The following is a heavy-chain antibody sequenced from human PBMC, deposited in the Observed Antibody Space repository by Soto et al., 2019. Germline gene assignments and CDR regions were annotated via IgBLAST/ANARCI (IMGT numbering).Heavy chain of an antibody. CDR1: GGSLSSYY. CDR2: ISYSGTT. V-gene: IGHV4-59*01. CDR3: ARDRSHSSAYWWLDY. Sequence: SETLSLTCTVSGGSLSSYYWSWIRRPPGMGLEWIASISYSGTTNYNSSLKSRVTISIDTSKNQFSLKLSSLRSEDTAMYYCARDRSHSSAYWWLDYWGQGTQVTVSS. J-gene: IGHJ4*02. D-gene: IGHD3-22*01.